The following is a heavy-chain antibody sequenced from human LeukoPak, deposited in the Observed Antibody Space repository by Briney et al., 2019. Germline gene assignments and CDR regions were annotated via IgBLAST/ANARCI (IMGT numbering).Heavy chain of an antibody. CDR3: AKVDNGGNSGDYYYYYMDV. J-gene: IGHJ6*03. CDR2: ISGSGGST. CDR1: GFTFSSYA. Sequence: GGSLRLSCAASGFTFSSYAMSWVRQAPGKGLEWVSGISGSGGSTYYADSVKGRFTISRDNSKNTLYLQMNSLRAEDTAVYYCAKVDNGGNSGDYYYYYMDVWGKGTTVTVSS. D-gene: IGHD4-23*01. V-gene: IGHV3-23*01.